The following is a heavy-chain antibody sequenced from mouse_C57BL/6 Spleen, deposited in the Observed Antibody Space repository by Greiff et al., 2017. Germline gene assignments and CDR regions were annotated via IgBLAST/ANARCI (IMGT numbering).Heavy chain of an antibody. Sequence: EVQGVESGGDLVKPGGSLKLSCAASGFTFSSYGMSWVSQTPDQRLEWVATISSGGSYTYYPDSVKGRFTISRDNATNTLDLRMRSLKSEETAMYYCAGQSDRGYAMDYWGQGTSVTVSS. V-gene: IGHV5-6*01. CDR2: ISSGGSYT. CDR1: GFTFSSYG. J-gene: IGHJ4*01. D-gene: IGHD1-3*01. CDR3: AGQSDRGYAMDY.